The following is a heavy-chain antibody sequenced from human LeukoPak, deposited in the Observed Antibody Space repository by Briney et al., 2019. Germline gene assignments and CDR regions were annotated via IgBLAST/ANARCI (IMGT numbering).Heavy chain of an antibody. J-gene: IGHJ4*02. CDR1: GGSFSSSSHY. D-gene: IGHD3-22*01. CDR3: ARAESSDYLDY. Sequence: PSETLSLTCTVSGGSFSSSSHYWGWIRPPPGKGREWIGSIFYSGSTYYNPSLKSRVTISVDTSKNQFSLKLNSVTASDTAVYYCARAESSDYLDYWGQETLVTVSS. CDR2: IFYSGST. V-gene: IGHV4-39*01.